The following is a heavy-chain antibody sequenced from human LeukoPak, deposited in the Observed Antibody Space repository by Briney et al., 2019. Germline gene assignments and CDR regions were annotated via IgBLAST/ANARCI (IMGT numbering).Heavy chain of an antibody. CDR3: AKDQRNTIFGVVIIPGDYFDY. V-gene: IGHV3-23*01. Sequence: ETLSLTCTVSGGSIRSSYYYWGWIRQPPGKGLEWVSAISGSGGSTYYADSVKGRFAISRDNSKNTLYLQMNSLRAEDTAVYYCAKDQRNTIFGVVIIPGDYFDYWGQGTLVTVSS. J-gene: IGHJ4*02. CDR2: ISGSGGST. CDR1: GGSIRSSYYY. D-gene: IGHD3-3*01.